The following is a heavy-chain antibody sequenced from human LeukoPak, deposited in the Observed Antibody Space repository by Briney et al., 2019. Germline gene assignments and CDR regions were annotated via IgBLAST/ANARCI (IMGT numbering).Heavy chain of an antibody. CDR1: GFTFSSYS. D-gene: IGHD6-13*01. J-gene: IGHJ6*04. Sequence: GGSLRLSCAASGFTFSSYSMNWVRQAPGKGLEWVSSISSSSSYIYYADSVKGRFTISRDNAKNSLYLQMNSLRAEDTAVYYCAREGSSWYADVWGKGTTVTVSS. V-gene: IGHV3-21*01. CDR3: AREGSSWYADV. CDR2: ISSSSSYI.